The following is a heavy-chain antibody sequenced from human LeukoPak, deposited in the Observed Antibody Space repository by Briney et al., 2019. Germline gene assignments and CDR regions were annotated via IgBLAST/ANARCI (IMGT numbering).Heavy chain of an antibody. CDR1: GFTFSSYG. CDR3: AKELHIAAAAEDAFDI. D-gene: IGHD6-13*01. CDR2: ISYDGSNK. J-gene: IGHJ3*02. V-gene: IGHV3-30*18. Sequence: GGSLRLSCAASGFTFSSYGMHWVRQAPGKGLEWVAVISYDGSNKYYADSVKGRFTISRDNAKNSLYLQMNSLRAEDTALYYCAKELHIAAAAEDAFDIWGQGTMVTVSS.